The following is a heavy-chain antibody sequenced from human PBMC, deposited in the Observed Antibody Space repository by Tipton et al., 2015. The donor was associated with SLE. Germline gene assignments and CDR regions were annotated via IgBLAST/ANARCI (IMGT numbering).Heavy chain of an antibody. Sequence: TLSLTCAVYGGSFSGYYCDWIRQPPGKGLEWIGSIYYSGSTYYHPSLESRVTISIDTSKNQFSLKLSSVTAADTAVYYCARRQYSSSPIDPWGQGILVTVSS. D-gene: IGHD6-6*01. CDR3: ARRQYSSSPIDP. V-gene: IGHV4-34*01. CDR2: IYYSGST. J-gene: IGHJ5*02. CDR1: GGSFSGYY.